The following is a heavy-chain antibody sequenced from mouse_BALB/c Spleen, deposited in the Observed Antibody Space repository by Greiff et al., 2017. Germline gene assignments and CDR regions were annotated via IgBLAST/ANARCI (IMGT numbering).Heavy chain of an antibody. CDR1: GFTFSSYG. CDR3: ARHEAYGNYVAWFAY. J-gene: IGHJ3*01. V-gene: IGHV5-6*01. D-gene: IGHD2-1*01. CDR2: ISSGGSYT. Sequence: EVMLVESGGDLVKPGGSLKLSCAASGFTFSSYGMSWVRQTPDKRLEWVATISSGGSYTYYPDSVKGRFTISRDNAKNTLYLQMSSLKSEDTAMYYCARHEAYGNYVAWFAYWGQGTLVTVSA.